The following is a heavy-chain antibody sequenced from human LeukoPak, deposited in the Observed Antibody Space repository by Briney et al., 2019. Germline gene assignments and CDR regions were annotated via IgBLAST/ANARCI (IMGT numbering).Heavy chain of an antibody. Sequence: SQTLSLTCTVSGGSISSGDYYWSWIRQPPGKGLEWIGYIYYSGSTYYNPSLKSRVTISVDTSKNQFSLKLSSVTAADTAVYYCARAPRGYYYDSSGTFDIWGQGTMVTVSS. J-gene: IGHJ3*02. CDR3: ARAPRGYYYDSSGTFDI. V-gene: IGHV4-30-4*01. CDR2: IYYSGST. D-gene: IGHD3-22*01. CDR1: GGSISSGDYY.